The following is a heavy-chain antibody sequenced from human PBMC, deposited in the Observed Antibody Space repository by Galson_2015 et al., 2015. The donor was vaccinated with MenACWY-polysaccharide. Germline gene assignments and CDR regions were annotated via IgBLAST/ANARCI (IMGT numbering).Heavy chain of an antibody. J-gene: IGHJ4*02. D-gene: IGHD1-26*01. CDR3: ARVLKGLVGATPDY. V-gene: IGHV3-48*02. CDR1: GFTFSSYS. CDR2: ISSSRTI. Sequence: SLRLSCAASGFTFSSYSMNWVRQAPGKGLEWVSYISSSRTIFYADSVKGRFTISRDNAKNSLCLQMNSLRDEDTAVYYCARVLKGLVGATPDYWGQGTLVTVSS.